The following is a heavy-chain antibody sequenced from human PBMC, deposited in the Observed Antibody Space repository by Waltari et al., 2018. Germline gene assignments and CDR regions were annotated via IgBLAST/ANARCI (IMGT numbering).Heavy chain of an antibody. D-gene: IGHD3-22*01. CDR1: GFTFSRYW. Sequence: EEQLVESGGGLAQPGESLRLSCAASGFTFSRYWMDWVRQAPGKGLVWASRINRDGSSPTYADSVKGRFTISRDNGKNTLYVQMNRLRAEDTAVYYCARVATKTYSSPVPGRPYYYGMDVWGQGTTVTVSS. J-gene: IGHJ6*02. V-gene: IGHV3-74*01. CDR3: ARVATKTYSSPVPGRPYYYGMDV. CDR2: INRDGSSP.